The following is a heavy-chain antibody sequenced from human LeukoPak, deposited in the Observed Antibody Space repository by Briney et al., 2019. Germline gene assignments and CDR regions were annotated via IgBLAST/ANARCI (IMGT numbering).Heavy chain of an antibody. CDR1: GGSISRYY. Sequence: SETLSLTCSVSGGSISRYYWSWIRQPPGNGLEWIGYISNSGTSNCEPSLKSRVTISVDTSKNQFSLKLSSVTAADTAVYYCARGLMATISSLLDYWGQGTLVTVSS. D-gene: IGHD5-24*01. J-gene: IGHJ4*02. V-gene: IGHV4-59*12. CDR3: ARGLMATISSLLDY. CDR2: ISNSGTS.